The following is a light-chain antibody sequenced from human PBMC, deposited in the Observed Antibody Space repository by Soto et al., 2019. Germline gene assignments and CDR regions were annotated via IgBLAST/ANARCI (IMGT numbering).Light chain of an antibody. CDR1: QSVSSY. CDR2: DAS. Sequence: EIVLTQSPATLSLSPGERATLSCRASQSVSSYLAWYQQKPGQAPRLLIYDASNRATAIPARFSGSGSGTDFTLTISSLEPEDFAVSYRQPRRNWPPPFGQGTKLAIK. V-gene: IGKV3-11*01. J-gene: IGKJ2*01. CDR3: QPRRNWPPP.